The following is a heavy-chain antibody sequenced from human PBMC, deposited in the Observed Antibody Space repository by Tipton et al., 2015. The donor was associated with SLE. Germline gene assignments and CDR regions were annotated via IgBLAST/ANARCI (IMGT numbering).Heavy chain of an antibody. CDR2: INYSGNT. D-gene: IGHD1-26*01. CDR3: ARHISGSYNRMGFDALDI. CDR1: GGSISRSTTY. V-gene: IGHV4-39*07. J-gene: IGHJ3*02. Sequence: GLVKPSETLSLTCTVSGGSISRSTTYWGWIRQSPGKGLEWIGGINYSGNTYYNPSLKSRVSISVDTSKKHFSLRLSSVTAADTAVYYCARHISGSYNRMGFDALDIWGQGTMVTVSS.